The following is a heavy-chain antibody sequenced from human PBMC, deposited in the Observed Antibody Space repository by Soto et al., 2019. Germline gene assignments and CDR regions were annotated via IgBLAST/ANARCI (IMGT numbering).Heavy chain of an antibody. V-gene: IGHV1-18*01. D-gene: IGHD3-3*01. CDR3: ARDDFWSGYFPLGDY. CDR1: GYTFTSYG. Sequence: GASVKVSCKASGYTFTSYGISWVRQAPGQGLEWMGWISAYNGNTNYAQKLQGRVTMTTDTSTSTAYMELRSLRSDDTAVYYCARDDFWSGYFPLGDYWGQGTLVIVSS. CDR2: ISAYNGNT. J-gene: IGHJ4*02.